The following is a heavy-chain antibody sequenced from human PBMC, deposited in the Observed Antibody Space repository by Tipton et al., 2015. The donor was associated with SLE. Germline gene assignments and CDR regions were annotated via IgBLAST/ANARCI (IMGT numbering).Heavy chain of an antibody. J-gene: IGHJ6*03. CDR3: ARECPGYFYYMDV. CDR1: GFTFSSYW. CDR2: VNSDGSST. V-gene: IGHV3-74*01. Sequence: SLRLSCAASGFTFSSYWMHWVRQVPGKGLVWVSRVNSDGSSTSYADSVKGRFTIARDNAKNTLYLQMNSLRAEDTAVYSCARECPGYFYYMDVWGKGTTVTVSS.